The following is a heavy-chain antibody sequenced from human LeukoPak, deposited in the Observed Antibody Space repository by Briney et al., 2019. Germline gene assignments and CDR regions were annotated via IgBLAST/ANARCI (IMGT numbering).Heavy chain of an antibody. J-gene: IGHJ4*02. CDR2: ISYDGSNK. D-gene: IGHD2-15*01. V-gene: IGHV3-30*18. CDR1: GFTFSSYG. Sequence: GGSLRLSRAASGFTFSSYGMHWVRQAPGKGLEWVAVISYDGSNKYYADSVKGRFTIPRDNSKNTLYLQMNSLRAEDTAVYYCAKCGGGSCYQGGFDYWGQGTLVTVSS. CDR3: AKCGGGSCYQGGFDY.